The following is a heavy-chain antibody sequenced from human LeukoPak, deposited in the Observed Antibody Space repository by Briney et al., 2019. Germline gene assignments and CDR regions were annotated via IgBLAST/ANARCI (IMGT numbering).Heavy chain of an antibody. CDR2: IKHDGSEK. Sequence: PGGSLRLSCAASTFTYSNYWMNWARQASGKGLEWVATIKHDGSEKHYVDSVEGGFTISRDNAMNSLYLQMNSLRAEDTAVYYCARDRGLSGYDLCDYWGQGTLVTVSS. V-gene: IGHV3-7*01. J-gene: IGHJ4*02. CDR1: TFTYSNYW. CDR3: ARDRGLSGYDLCDY. D-gene: IGHD5-12*01.